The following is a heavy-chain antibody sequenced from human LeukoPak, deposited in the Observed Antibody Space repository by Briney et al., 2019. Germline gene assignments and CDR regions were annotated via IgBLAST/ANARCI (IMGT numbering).Heavy chain of an antibody. V-gene: IGHV4-59*08. CDR1: AVSISSYY. J-gene: IGHJ3*02. CDR3: SRHLNALQWLVYSFDAFEI. CDR2: IYYSGST. Sequence: TSETLSLTCTVSAVSISSYYWSWIRQPPGKGLEWIGYIYYSGSTNYHPSLKSRITTPVNTTNTHFPHKLISMTAADTTVYYCSRHLNALQWLVYSFDAFEIWGEGEM. D-gene: IGHD6-19*01.